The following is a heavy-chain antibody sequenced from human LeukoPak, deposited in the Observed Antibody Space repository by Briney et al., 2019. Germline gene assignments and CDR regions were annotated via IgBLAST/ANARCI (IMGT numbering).Heavy chain of an antibody. CDR1: GFTFDDYG. CDR2: INWNGGST. V-gene: IGHV3-20*04. D-gene: IGHD2/OR15-2a*01. Sequence: PGGSLRLSCAASGFTFDDYGMSWVRQAPGKGLEWVSGINWNGGSTGYADSVKGRFTISRDNAKNSLYLQMKSLRAEDTAVYYRARGKTSQNIVTRKTYNWFDPWGQGTLVTVSS. J-gene: IGHJ5*02. CDR3: ARGKTSQNIVTRKTYNWFDP.